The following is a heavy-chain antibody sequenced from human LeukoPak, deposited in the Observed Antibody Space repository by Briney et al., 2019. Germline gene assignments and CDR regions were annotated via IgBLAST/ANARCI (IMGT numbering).Heavy chain of an antibody. V-gene: IGHV4-31*03. J-gene: IGHJ4*02. Sequence: SETLSLTCTVSGGSISSGGYYWSWIRQHPGKGLEWIGYIYYSGSTYYNPSLKSRVTISVDTSKNQFSLKLSSVTAADTAVYYCARSPYRSSWFDYWGQGTLVTVSS. CDR2: IYYSGST. CDR3: ARSPYRSSWFDY. D-gene: IGHD6-13*01. CDR1: GGSISSGGYY.